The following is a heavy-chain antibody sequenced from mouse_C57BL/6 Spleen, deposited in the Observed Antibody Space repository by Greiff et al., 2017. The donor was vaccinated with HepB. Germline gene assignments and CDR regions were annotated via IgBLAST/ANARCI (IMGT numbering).Heavy chain of an antibody. Sequence: VQRVESGPGLVKPSQSLSLTCSVTGYSITSGYYWNWIRQFPGNKLEWMGYISYDGSNNYNPSLKNRISITRDTSKNQFFLKLNSVTTEDTATYYCAREENYSNYYAMDYWGQGTSVTVSS. CDR2: ISYDGSN. CDR3: AREENYSNYYAMDY. J-gene: IGHJ4*01. D-gene: IGHD2-5*01. CDR1: GYSITSGYY. V-gene: IGHV3-6*01.